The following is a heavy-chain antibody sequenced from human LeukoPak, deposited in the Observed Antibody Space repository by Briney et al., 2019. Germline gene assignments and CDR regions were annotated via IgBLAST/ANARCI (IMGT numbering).Heavy chain of an antibody. J-gene: IGHJ4*02. CDR3: ADFDAY. CDR1: GFTFSSYA. Sequence: GGSLRLSCAASGFTFSSYAMSWVRQAPGKGLEWVATINEDGSGRYYVDSVKGRFTISRDNAKNSLYLQMNSLRGEDTAVYYCADFDAYWGQGTLVTVSS. CDR2: INEDGSGR. V-gene: IGHV3-7*01.